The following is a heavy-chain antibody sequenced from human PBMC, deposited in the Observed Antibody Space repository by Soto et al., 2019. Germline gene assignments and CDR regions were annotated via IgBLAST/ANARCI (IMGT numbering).Heavy chain of an antibody. CDR2: INAGNGNT. V-gene: IGHV1-3*01. CDR1: GYTFTSYA. CDR3: ARVSGYYAPDY. Sequence: QVQLVQSGAEVKKPGASVKVSCKASGYTFTSYAMQWVRQAPGQRLEWMGWINAGNGNTKYSQKFQGRVTITRDTSASTAYMELSSLRSEDTAVYYCARVSGYYAPDYWGQGTLVTVSS. D-gene: IGHD3-3*01. J-gene: IGHJ4*02.